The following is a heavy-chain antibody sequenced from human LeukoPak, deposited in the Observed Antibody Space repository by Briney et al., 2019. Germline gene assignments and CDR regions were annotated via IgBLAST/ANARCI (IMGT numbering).Heavy chain of an antibody. J-gene: IGHJ4*02. V-gene: IGHV3-66*01. CDR1: GFTISSNY. CDR3: ARGGYSYGFDY. D-gene: IGHD5-18*01. Sequence: GSLSLSCAASGFTISSNYISWVRQAPRKGLELVSVIYSGGSTYYADSVKGRFTISRDNSKNTLYLQMNSLRAEDTAVYYCARGGYSYGFDYWGQGTLVTVSS. CDR2: IYSGGST.